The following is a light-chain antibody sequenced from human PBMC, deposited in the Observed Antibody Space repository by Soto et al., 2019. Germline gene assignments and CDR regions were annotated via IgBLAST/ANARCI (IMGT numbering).Light chain of an antibody. V-gene: IGLV2-23*01. Sequence: QSALTQPASVSGPLGQSIVISCTGSRSDIGSYDLVSWYQPYPGKAPTVVIFEGTKRPSGVSNRFSGSKSGNTASLTISGLQTEDEADYYCCSYAGSRTYVFGAGTKLTVL. CDR3: CSYAGSRTYV. J-gene: IGLJ1*01. CDR1: RSDIGSYDL. CDR2: EGT.